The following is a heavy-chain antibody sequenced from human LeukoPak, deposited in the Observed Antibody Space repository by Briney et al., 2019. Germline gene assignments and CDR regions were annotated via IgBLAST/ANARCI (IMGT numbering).Heavy chain of an antibody. V-gene: IGHV1-69*13. D-gene: IGHD2-2*01. CDR2: IIPIFGTA. Sequence: SVKVSCKASGGTFSSYAISWVRQAPGQGLEWMGGIIPIFGTANYAQKFQGRVTITADESTSTAYMELSSLRSEDAAVYYCARTDPILGYCSSTSCLDAFDIWGQGTMVTVSS. J-gene: IGHJ3*02. CDR1: GGTFSSYA. CDR3: ARTDPILGYCSSTSCLDAFDI.